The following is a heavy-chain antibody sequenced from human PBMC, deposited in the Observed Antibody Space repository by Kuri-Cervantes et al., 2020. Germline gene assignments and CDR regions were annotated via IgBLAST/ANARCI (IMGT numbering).Heavy chain of an antibody. CDR1: GFTFSSYG. CDR2: ISYDGSNK. V-gene: IGHV3-30*03. Sequence: GESLKISCAASGFTFSSYGMHWVRQAPGKGLEWVAVISYDGSNKYYADSVKGRFTISRDNSKNTLYLQMNSLRAEDTAVYYCARVAYGMDVWGQGTTVTVSS. CDR3: ARVAYGMDV. J-gene: IGHJ6*02.